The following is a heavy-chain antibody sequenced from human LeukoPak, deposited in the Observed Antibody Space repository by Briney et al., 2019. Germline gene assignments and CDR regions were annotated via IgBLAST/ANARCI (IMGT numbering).Heavy chain of an antibody. CDR2: IWYDGSNK. CDR1: GFTFSSYG. D-gene: IGHD3-9*01. Sequence: GGSLRLSCAASGFTFSSYGMHWVRQAPGKGLEWVAVIWYDGSNKYYADSVKGRFTISRDNSKNTLYLQMNSLRAEDTAVYYCAKDGAAYYDILTGYYYLDYWGQGTLVTVSS. CDR3: AKDGAAYYDILTGYYYLDY. V-gene: IGHV3-33*06. J-gene: IGHJ4*02.